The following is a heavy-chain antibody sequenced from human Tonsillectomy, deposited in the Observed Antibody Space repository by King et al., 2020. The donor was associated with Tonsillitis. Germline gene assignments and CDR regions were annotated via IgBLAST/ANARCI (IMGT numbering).Heavy chain of an antibody. CDR2: IWYDGSNK. D-gene: IGHD3-22*01. CDR1: GFTFSSYG. Sequence: QLVQSGGGVVQPGRSLRLSCAASGFTFSSYGMHWVRQAPGKGLEWVAGIWYDGSNKYYSDSVKGRFTLSRDNSKNTLYLQMNSLRAEDTAVYYCARGYYDGSGYYLGDYWGQGTLVTVSS. V-gene: IGHV3-33*08. CDR3: ARGYYDGSGYYLGDY. J-gene: IGHJ4*02.